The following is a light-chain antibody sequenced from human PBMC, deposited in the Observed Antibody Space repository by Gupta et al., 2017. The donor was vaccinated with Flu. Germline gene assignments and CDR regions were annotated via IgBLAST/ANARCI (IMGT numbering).Light chain of an antibody. Sequence: NFMLTQPHSLSESPGKTITISCTRSSGGIASNCVQWYQQRPGRPPTTVIYENKQRPSGVPDRFSGSIDSSSTSASLTISGRKAEDEDDYYCHSYDMKSQVFGGGTRLTVL. J-gene: IGLJ2*01. V-gene: IGLV6-57*01. CDR3: HSYDMKSQV. CDR1: SGGIASNC. CDR2: ENK.